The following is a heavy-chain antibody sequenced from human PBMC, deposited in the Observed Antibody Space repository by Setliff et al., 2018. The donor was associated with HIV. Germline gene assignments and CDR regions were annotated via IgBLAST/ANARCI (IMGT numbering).Heavy chain of an antibody. CDR3: AREFQLLAHSYGMDV. J-gene: IGHJ6*01. Sequence: ASVKVSCKASGYTFTDYTMIWVRQAPGQGLEWMGWINTNTGNPTYAPGFTGRFVFSLDTSVSTAYLEINNVEAVDTATYYCAREFQLLAHSYGMDVWGQGTTVTVSS. CDR1: GYTFTDYT. CDR2: INTNTGNP. D-gene: IGHD2-2*01. V-gene: IGHV7-4-1*02.